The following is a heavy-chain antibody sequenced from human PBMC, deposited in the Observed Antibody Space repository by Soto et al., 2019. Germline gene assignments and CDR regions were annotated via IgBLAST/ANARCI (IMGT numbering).Heavy chain of an antibody. J-gene: IGHJ6*02. Sequence: SETLSLTCSVSGGSIDSSDFYWVWIRQPPGEGLEWIGEINHSGSTNYNPSLKSRVTISVDTSKNQFSLKLSSVTAADTAVYYCARVLGSSSIAARRNRDYYYYGMDVWGQGTTVTVSS. D-gene: IGHD6-6*01. CDR2: INHSGST. CDR1: GGSIDSSDFY. V-gene: IGHV4-39*07. CDR3: ARVLGSSSIAARRNRDYYYYGMDV.